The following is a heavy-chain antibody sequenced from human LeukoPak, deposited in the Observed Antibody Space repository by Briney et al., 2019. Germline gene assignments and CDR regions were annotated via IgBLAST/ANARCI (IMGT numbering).Heavy chain of an antibody. Sequence: SQTLSLTCTVSGGSISSGGYYWSWIRQHPGKGLEWIGYIYYSGSTYYNPSLKSRLTISVDTSKNQFSLKLSSVTAADTAVYYCARETTLTTHYFDYWGQGILVTASS. D-gene: IGHD4-11*01. J-gene: IGHJ4*02. CDR3: ARETTLTTHYFDY. CDR1: GGSISSGGYY. V-gene: IGHV4-31*03. CDR2: IYYSGST.